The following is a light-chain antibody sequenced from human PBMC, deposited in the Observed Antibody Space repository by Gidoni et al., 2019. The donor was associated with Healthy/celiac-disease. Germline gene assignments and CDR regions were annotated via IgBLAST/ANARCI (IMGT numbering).Light chain of an antibody. CDR3: QQRSNWRT. Sequence: EIVLTQSPATLSLSPGERATLSCRASQSVSSYLAWYQQKPGQAPRLLIYDASNRATGIPARFSGSGSGTDFTLTISSLEPEDFAVYYCQQRSNWRTFGGXTKVEIK. J-gene: IGKJ4*01. CDR1: QSVSSY. V-gene: IGKV3-11*01. CDR2: DAS.